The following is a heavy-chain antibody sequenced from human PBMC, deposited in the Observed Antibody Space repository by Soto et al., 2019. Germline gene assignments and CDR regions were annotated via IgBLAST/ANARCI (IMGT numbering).Heavy chain of an antibody. CDR1: GFTFSSYA. CDR2: ISYDGSNK. Sequence: QVQLVESGGGVVQPGRSLRLSCAASGFTFSSYAMHWVRQAPGKGLEWVAVISYDGSNKYYADSVKGRFTISRDNSKNTLYLQMNSLRAEDTAVYYCERELEYSGSYYVRGGHAFDIWGQGTMVTVSS. D-gene: IGHD1-26*01. CDR3: ERELEYSGSYYVRGGHAFDI. V-gene: IGHV3-30-3*01. J-gene: IGHJ3*02.